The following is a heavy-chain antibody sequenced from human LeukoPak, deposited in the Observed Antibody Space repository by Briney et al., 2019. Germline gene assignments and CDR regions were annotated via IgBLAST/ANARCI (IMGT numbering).Heavy chain of an antibody. J-gene: IGHJ5*02. D-gene: IGHD3-10*01. CDR2: ISGSGDNT. CDR3: TKDPWYYAPFENWFDP. Sequence: PGGTLRLSCAASGFSFRTYGMSWVRQAPGKRLEWVSGISGSGDNTHNADFVKGRFTISRDNSKNTLYLQMNSLRTEDTAVYYCTKDPWYYAPFENWFDPWGQGTLVTVSS. CDR1: GFSFRTYG. V-gene: IGHV3-23*01.